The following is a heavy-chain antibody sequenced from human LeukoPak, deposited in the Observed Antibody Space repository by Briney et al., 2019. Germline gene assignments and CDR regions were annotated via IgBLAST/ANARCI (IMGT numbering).Heavy chain of an antibody. V-gene: IGHV4-31*03. CDR1: GGTISSYGYN. D-gene: IGHD2-15*01. Sequence: SQTLTLTCTVSGGTISSYGYNWIWMRQHPGKDLEGIRYNYYSGSTYYNPSLKSRVTISVDTSKNQFSLKLSSVTAADTAVYYCARSADLCSGGSCPPYVFDYWGQGTLVTVSS. CDR2: NYYSGST. CDR3: ARSADLCSGGSCPPYVFDY. J-gene: IGHJ4*02.